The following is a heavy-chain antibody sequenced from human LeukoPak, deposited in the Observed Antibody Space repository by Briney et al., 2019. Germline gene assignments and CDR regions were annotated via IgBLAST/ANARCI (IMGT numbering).Heavy chain of an antibody. CDR3: ARGGGGGIYGFDY. D-gene: IGHD1-26*01. CDR2: ILSDGSNI. Sequence: GGSLRLSCAASGFTFSNYAMHWVRQAPGKGLEWVTIILSDGSNIYYADSVKGRFTISRDNSKNTLYLQMNSLRTEDSAMYYCARGGGGGIYGFDYWGQGTLVTVSS. V-gene: IGHV3-30*04. CDR1: GFTFSNYA. J-gene: IGHJ4*02.